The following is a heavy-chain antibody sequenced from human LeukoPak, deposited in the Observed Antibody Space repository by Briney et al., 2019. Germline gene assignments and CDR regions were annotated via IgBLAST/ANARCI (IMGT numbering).Heavy chain of an antibody. CDR2: IKQEGCEK. CDR1: GFTFSSYW. J-gene: IGHJ4*02. D-gene: IGHD3-3*01. CDR3: AGGSGSSGY. Sequence: PGGSLSLSCAASGFTFSSYWIRGLPQAPGKGLAGVANIKQEGCEKYYVDPVKGRFTIYREHAKNSLDLQKNSLRARNPSVFLCAGGSGSSGYWGQGTLVTVSS. V-gene: IGHV3-7*01.